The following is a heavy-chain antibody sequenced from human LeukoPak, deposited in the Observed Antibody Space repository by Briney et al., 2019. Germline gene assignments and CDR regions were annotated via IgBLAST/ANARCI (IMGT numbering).Heavy chain of an antibody. Sequence: PGGSLRLSCAASGFTFSSYAMSWVRQAPGKGLEWVSAISGSGGSTYYADSVKGRFTISRDNSKNTLYLQMNSLRAEDTAVYHCAKDSQRGQLGLLPQDYWGQGTLVTVSS. V-gene: IGHV3-23*01. CDR2: ISGSGGST. CDR1: GFTFSSYA. J-gene: IGHJ4*02. D-gene: IGHD6-6*01. CDR3: AKDSQRGQLGLLPQDY.